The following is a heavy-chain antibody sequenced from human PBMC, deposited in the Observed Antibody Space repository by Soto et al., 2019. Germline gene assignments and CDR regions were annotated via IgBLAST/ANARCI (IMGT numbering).Heavy chain of an antibody. D-gene: IGHD1-7*01. V-gene: IGHV4-34*01. J-gene: IGHJ5*02. CDR3: ARGAPKTRTPALADP. Sequence: SETLSLTCAVYRGSFSRYYWTWIRQPPGKGLEWIGEINHSGSTNYNPSLKSRVTISVDTSKNQFSLKLSSVTAADTAVYYCARGAPKTRTPALADPWGQGPLVP. CDR1: RGSFSRYY. CDR2: INHSGST.